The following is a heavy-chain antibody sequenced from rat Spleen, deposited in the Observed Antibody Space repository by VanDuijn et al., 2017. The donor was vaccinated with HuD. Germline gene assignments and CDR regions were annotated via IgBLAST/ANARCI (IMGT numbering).Heavy chain of an antibody. CDR3: ARWDYYSPRWYFDF. Sequence: QLQESGPGLVEPSQSLSLTCSVTVYSITSSYRWNWIRKFPGNKLEWMGYINGAGSTNYNPSLKSRISITRDTSKDQFFLQVNSVTTEDTATYFCARWDYYSPRWYFDFWGPGTMVTVSS. CDR2: INGAGST. D-gene: IGHD1-1*01. J-gene: IGHJ1*01. CDR1: VYSITSSYR. V-gene: IGHV3-3*01.